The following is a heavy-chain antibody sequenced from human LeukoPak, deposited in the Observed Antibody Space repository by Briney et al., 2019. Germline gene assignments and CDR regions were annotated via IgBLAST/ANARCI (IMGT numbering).Heavy chain of an antibody. CDR2: IYPGDSDT. V-gene: IGHV5-51*01. CDR1: GCSFTSYW. J-gene: IGHJ4*02. D-gene: IGHD6-13*01. CDR3: ASIAPAATSFDS. Sequence: GGALQISCKGSGCSFTSYWSGWGRQVPGKGLEWMGIIYPGDSDTRYSPSLEGQVTISGDKSNSTAYLQWSTLTASDTAMYYCASIAPAATSFDSWGPGTLVTVSS.